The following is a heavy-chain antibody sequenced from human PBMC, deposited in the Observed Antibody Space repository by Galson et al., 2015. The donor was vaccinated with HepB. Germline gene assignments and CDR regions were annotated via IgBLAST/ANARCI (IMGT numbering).Heavy chain of an antibody. CDR2: IRSKANSYAT. Sequence: SLRLSCAASGFTFSGSAMHWVRQASGKGLEWVGRIRSKANSYATAYAASVKGRFTISRDDSKNTAYLQMNSLKTEDTAVYHCTSGPVYYDFWSGPSRYGMDVWGQGTTVTVSS. V-gene: IGHV3-73*01. J-gene: IGHJ6*02. CDR3: TSGPVYYDFWSGPSRYGMDV. CDR1: GFTFSGSA. D-gene: IGHD3-3*01.